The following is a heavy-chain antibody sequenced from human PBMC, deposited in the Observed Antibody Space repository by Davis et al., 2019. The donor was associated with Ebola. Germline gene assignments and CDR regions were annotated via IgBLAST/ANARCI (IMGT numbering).Heavy chain of an antibody. J-gene: IGHJ6*02. CDR1: GGSISSYY. CDR2: IYYSGST. CDR3: AGQSSGIYGMDV. Sequence: SETLSLTCTVSGGSISSYYWSWIRQPPGKGLEWIGYIYYSGSTNYNPSLKSRVTISVDTSKNQFSLKLSSVTAADTAVYYCAGQSSGIYGMDVWGQGTTVTVSS. V-gene: IGHV4-59*08. D-gene: IGHD3-10*01.